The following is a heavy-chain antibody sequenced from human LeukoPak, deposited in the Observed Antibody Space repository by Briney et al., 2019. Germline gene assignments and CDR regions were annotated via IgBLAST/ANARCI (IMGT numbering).Heavy chain of an antibody. CDR2: IKQDGSEK. CDR3: ARDEYYYDSSGYSDAFDI. D-gene: IGHD3-22*01. V-gene: IGHV3-7*01. CDR1: GFTFSSYG. Sequence: PGGSLRLSCAASGFTFSSYGMHWVRQAPGKGLEWVANIKQDGSEKYYVDSVKGRFTISRDNAKNSLYLQMNSLRAEDTAVYYCARDEYYYDSSGYSDAFDIWGQGTMVTVSS. J-gene: IGHJ3*02.